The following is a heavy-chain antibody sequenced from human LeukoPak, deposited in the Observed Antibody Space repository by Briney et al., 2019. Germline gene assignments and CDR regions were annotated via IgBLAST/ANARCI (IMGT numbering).Heavy chain of an antibody. Sequence: RSSETLSLTCTVSGGSISSSSYYWGWIRQPPGKGLEWIGSIYYSGSTYYNPSLKSRVTISVDTSKNQFSLKLSSVTAADTAVYYCAREHPILYYFDYWGQGTLVTVSS. CDR3: AREHPILYYFDY. V-gene: IGHV4-39*07. J-gene: IGHJ4*02. CDR1: GGSISSSSYY. CDR2: IYYSGST.